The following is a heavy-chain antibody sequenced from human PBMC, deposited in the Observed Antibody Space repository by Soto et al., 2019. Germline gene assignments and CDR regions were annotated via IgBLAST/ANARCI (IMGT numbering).Heavy chain of an antibody. V-gene: IGHV3-30*03. J-gene: IGHJ4*02. Sequence: QVQLVESGGGVVLPGRSLRLSCAASGFTFSNFAIHWVRQAPGKGLEWVAVISYDGNNRYYADSMRGGFTISRDNSKNMLIRQMDSLRGEDTAMYYCARGEGILDSERSGYLDFWGQGTLVTVSS. CDR3: ARGEGILDSERSGYLDF. D-gene: IGHD3-22*01. CDR2: ISYDGNNR. CDR1: GFTFSNFA.